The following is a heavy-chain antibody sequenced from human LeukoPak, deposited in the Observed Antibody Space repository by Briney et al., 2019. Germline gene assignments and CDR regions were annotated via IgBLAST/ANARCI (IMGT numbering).Heavy chain of an antibody. CDR2: ISAYNGNT. V-gene: IGHV1-18*01. CDR3: ARDNTDYDFWSGYWKNNWFDP. D-gene: IGHD3-3*01. Sequence: ASVEVSCKASGYTFTSYGISWVRQAPGQGLEWMGWISAYNGNTNYAQKLQGRVTMTTDTSTSTAYMELRSLRSDDTAVYYCARDNTDYDFWSGYWKNNWFDPWGQGTLVTVSS. J-gene: IGHJ5*02. CDR1: GYTFTSYG.